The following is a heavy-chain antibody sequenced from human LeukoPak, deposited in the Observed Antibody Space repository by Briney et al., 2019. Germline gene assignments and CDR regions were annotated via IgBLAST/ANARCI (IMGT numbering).Heavy chain of an antibody. J-gene: IGHJ5*02. CDR1: GGSVSSYY. Sequence: SETLSLTCTVSGGSVSSYYWSWIRQPPGKGLEWIGSIYYGGSTYYNPSPKSRVSVSVDTSKNQFSLQLTSVTAADTAVYYCARRGLEISATWGQGTLVTVSS. CDR2: IYYGGST. V-gene: IGHV4-39*01. CDR3: ARRGLEISAT. D-gene: IGHD5-24*01.